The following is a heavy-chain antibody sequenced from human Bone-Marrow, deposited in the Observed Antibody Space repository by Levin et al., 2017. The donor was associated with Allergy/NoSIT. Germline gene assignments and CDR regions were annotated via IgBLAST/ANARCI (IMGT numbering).Heavy chain of an antibody. CDR2: ISSRGSYT. CDR3: AMHRNTMNIHDGFDI. Sequence: GESLKISCAASGLSFSDCYMTWIRQAAGKGLEWVSYISSRGSYTNYADSVKGRFTISRDNAKNSVYLQMNSLRAEDTAIYYCAMHRNTMNIHDGFDIWGQGTMVTVSS. D-gene: IGHD2/OR15-2a*01. J-gene: IGHJ3*02. V-gene: IGHV3-11*03. CDR1: GLSFSDCY.